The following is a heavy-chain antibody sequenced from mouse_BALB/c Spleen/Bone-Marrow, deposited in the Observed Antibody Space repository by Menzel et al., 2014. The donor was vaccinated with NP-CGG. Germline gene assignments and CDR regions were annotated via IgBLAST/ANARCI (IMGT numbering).Heavy chain of an antibody. CDR2: INNGGGST. D-gene: IGHD2-14*01. V-gene: IGHV5-12-2*01. CDR3: ARHGEERPVLAMDY. CDR1: GFTFIAYT. J-gene: IGHJ4*01. Sequence: EVKVVESGGGLVEPGGSLKLSCAASGFTFIAYTMSWVRQTPEKRLEWVAYINNGGGSTYYPDTVKGRFTISRDNAKNTLYLQTSSLKSEDTAMYYCARHGEERPVLAMDYWGQGTSVTVSS.